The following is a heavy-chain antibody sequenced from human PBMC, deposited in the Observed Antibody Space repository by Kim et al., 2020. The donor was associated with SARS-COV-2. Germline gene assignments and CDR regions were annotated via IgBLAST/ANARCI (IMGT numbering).Heavy chain of an antibody. CDR3: ARTLIIAAAGTAYYFDY. D-gene: IGHD6-13*01. V-gene: IGHV4-34*01. J-gene: IGHJ4*02. Sequence: KSRVTISVDTSKTQFSLKLSSVTAADTAVYYCARTLIIAAAGTAYYFDYWGQGTLVTVSS.